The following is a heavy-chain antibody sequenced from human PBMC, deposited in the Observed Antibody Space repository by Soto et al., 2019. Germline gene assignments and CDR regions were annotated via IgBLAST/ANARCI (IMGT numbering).Heavy chain of an antibody. V-gene: IGHV3-11*01. CDR2: IGSRGSPI. CDR3: ARVSSSSLFDY. J-gene: IGHJ4*02. CDR1: GFTFSDYF. Sequence: VHLVDSGGGLVKPGGSLRLSCAASGFTFSDYFMTGIRQAPGTGLEWVSYIGSRGSPIYYVDSVKGRFTISRDNAKDSLYLHMNSLRAEDTAVYYCARVSSSSLFDYWGQGTLVTGSS. D-gene: IGHD6-6*01.